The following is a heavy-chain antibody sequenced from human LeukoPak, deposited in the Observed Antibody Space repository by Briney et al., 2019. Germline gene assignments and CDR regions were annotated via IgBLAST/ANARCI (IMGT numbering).Heavy chain of an antibody. CDR1: GFTFSSYA. Sequence: GGSLRLSCAASGFTFSSYAMSWVRQAPGKGLKWVSAISGSGGSTYYADSVKGRFTISRDNSKNTLYLQMNSLRAEDTAVYYCAKDRLPSITIFGVVTGLGYWGQGTLVTVSS. CDR2: ISGSGGST. D-gene: IGHD3-3*01. V-gene: IGHV3-23*01. CDR3: AKDRLPSITIFGVVTGLGY. J-gene: IGHJ4*02.